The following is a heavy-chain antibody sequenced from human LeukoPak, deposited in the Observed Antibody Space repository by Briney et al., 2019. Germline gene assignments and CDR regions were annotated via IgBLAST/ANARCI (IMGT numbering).Heavy chain of an antibody. V-gene: IGHV1-8*01. CDR2: MNPNSGNT. CDR3: ARVAYYYDSSGYYYPYYFDY. D-gene: IGHD3-22*01. CDR1: GYTFTSYD. J-gene: IGHJ4*02. Sequence: ASVKVSCKASGYTFTSYDIIWVRQATGQGLEWMGWMNPNSGNTGYAQKFQGRVTMTRNTSISTAYMELSSLRSEDTAVYYCARVAYYYDSSGYYYPYYFDYWGQGTLVTVSS.